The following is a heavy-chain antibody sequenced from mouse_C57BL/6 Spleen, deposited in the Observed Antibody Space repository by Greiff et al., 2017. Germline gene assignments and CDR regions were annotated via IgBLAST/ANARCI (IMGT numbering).Heavy chain of an antibody. V-gene: IGHV1-22*01. D-gene: IGHD2-4*01. CDR1: GYTFTDYN. CDR2: INPNNGGT. J-gene: IGHJ2*01. Sequence: EVQLQQSGPELVKPGASVKMSCKASGYTFTDYNMHWVKQSHGKSLEWIGYINPNNGGTSYNQKFKCKATLTVNKSSSTAYMELRILTSEDSAVYYCARCVDYEDYWGQGTTLTVAS. CDR3: ARCVDYEDY.